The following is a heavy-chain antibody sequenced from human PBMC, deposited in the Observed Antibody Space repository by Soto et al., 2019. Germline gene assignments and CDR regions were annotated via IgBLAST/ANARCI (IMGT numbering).Heavy chain of an antibody. CDR1: GGSITTGGRY. CDR2: IYYSGNT. CDR3: AQALVFTGGDGFDI. V-gene: IGHV4-31*02. D-gene: IGHD1-1*01. J-gene: IGHJ3*02. Sequence: QVRLQEWGPGLVKPSQTLSLKCSVSGGSITTGGRYWSWIRQLPGKGREWIGDIYYSGNTYYNASLKRRVTISVEAARNQFSLKLRSVTAADTAVYYCAQALVFTGGDGFDIWGQGRLVTVSS.